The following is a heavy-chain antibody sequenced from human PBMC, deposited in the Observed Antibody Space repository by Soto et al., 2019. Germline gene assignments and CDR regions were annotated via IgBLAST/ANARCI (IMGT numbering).Heavy chain of an antibody. CDR1: GASVRSGDYY. CDR2: IYNSGGS. CDR3: VGPGTPDDY. D-gene: IGHD2-2*01. Sequence: PSETLSLTCSVSGASVRSGDYYWSCIRQAPGKGLEWIGYIYNSGGSYYNPSLKGRLTISIDTSKNQFSLKLNSVTAADTAIYYCVGPGTPDDYWGRGTLVTVSS. J-gene: IGHJ4*02. V-gene: IGHV4-30-4*01.